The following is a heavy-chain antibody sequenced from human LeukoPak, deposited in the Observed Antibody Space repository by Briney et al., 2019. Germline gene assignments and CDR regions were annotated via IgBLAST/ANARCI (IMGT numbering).Heavy chain of an antibody. CDR3: ARHSISDIVVVPASYFDY. D-gene: IGHD2-2*01. CDR1: GGSISSSSYY. V-gene: IGHV4-39*01. J-gene: IGHJ4*02. CDR2: IYYSGST. Sequence: SETLSLTCTVSGGSISSSSYYWGWIRQPPGKGLEWSGSIYYSGSTYYNPSLKSRVTISVDTSKNQFSLKLSSVTAADTAVYYCARHSISDIVVVPASYFDYWGQGTLVTVSS.